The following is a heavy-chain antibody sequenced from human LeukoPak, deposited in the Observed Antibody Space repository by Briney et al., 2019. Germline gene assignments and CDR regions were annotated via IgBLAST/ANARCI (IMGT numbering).Heavy chain of an antibody. D-gene: IGHD1-1*01. CDR3: ARDRLDANNWNDRDY. Sequence: GGSLRLSCVPSVFTFSNYAMHWVRQAPGKGLEWLAIISYEGSNKYYADSVKGRFTLSRDTSKKTLYVRMNGMRVDDSAVYYWARDRLDANNWNDRDYWGQGTLVTVSS. J-gene: IGHJ4*02. CDR2: ISYEGSNK. CDR1: VFTFSNYA. V-gene: IGHV3-30-3*01.